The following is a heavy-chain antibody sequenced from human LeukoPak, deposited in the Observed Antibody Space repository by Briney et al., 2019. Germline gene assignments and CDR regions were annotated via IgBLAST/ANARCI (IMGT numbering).Heavy chain of an antibody. D-gene: IGHD4-17*01. CDR2: IKQDGSEK. V-gene: IGHV3-7*01. J-gene: IGHJ4*02. Sequence: PGGSLRLSCAASGFTFSSYWMSWVRQAPGKGLEWVANIKQDGSEKYYVDSVKGRLTISRDNAKNSLYLQMNSLRAEDTAVYYCASSDYGDYFDYWGQGTLVTVSS. CDR1: GFTFSSYW. CDR3: ASSDYGDYFDY.